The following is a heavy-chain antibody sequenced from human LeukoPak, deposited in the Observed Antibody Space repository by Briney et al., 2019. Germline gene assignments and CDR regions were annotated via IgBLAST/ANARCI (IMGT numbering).Heavy chain of an antibody. Sequence: SETLSLTCTVSGGSISSYYWSWIRQPAGKGLDWIGRIYTSGSTNYNPSLKSRVTMSADTSKNQFSLKLSSVTAADTAVYYCARYYYSYMDVWGKGTTVTVSS. V-gene: IGHV4-4*07. CDR2: IYTSGST. J-gene: IGHJ6*03. CDR1: GGSISSYY. CDR3: ARYYYSYMDV.